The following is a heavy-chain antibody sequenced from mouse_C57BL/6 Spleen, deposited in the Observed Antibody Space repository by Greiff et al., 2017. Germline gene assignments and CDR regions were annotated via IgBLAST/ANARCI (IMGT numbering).Heavy chain of an antibody. V-gene: IGHV2-2*01. Sequence: QVQLQQSGPGLVQPSQSLSITCTASGFSLTSYGVHWVRQSPGKGLEWLGVIWRGGSTDYNAAFISRLSISKDNSKSQVFFKMNSLQADDTAIYYCASITAVVAKEDYYAMDYWGQGTSVTVSS. CDR1: GFSLTSYG. CDR2: IWRGGST. J-gene: IGHJ4*01. CDR3: ASITAVVAKEDYYAMDY. D-gene: IGHD1-1*01.